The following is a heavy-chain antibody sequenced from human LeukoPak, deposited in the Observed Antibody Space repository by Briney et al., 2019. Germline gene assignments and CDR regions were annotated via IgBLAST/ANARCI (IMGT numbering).Heavy chain of an antibody. J-gene: IGHJ4*02. D-gene: IGHD3-22*01. CDR3: ARASYDSSGYYFDY. CDR2: INHSGST. Sequence: SETLSLTCAVYGGSFSGYYWSWIRQPPGKGLEWIGEINHSGSTNYNPSLKSRVTISVDTSKNQFPLKLSSVTAADTAVYYCARASYDSSGYYFDYWGQGTLVTVSS. V-gene: IGHV4-34*01. CDR1: GGSFSGYY.